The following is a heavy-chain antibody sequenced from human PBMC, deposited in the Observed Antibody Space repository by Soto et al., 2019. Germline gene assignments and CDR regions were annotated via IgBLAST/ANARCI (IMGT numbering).Heavy chain of an antibody. CDR2: INHSGST. Sequence: SETLSLTCAVYGGSFSGYYWSWIRQPPGKGLEWIGEINHSGSTNYNPSLKSRVTISVDTSKNQFSLKLSSVTAADTAVYYCARLYSSGWWYFDYWGQGTLVTVSS. V-gene: IGHV4-34*01. CDR1: GGSFSGYY. J-gene: IGHJ4*02. CDR3: ARLYSSGWWYFDY. D-gene: IGHD6-19*01.